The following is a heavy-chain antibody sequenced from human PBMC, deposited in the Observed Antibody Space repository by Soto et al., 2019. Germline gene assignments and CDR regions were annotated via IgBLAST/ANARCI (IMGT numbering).Heavy chain of an antibody. CDR3: ARGGWLRSRGMVVAATRHYYYGMDV. V-gene: IGHV4-34*01. Sequence: SETLSLTCAVYGGSFSGYYWSRIRQPPGKGLEWIGEINHSGSTNYNPSLKSRVTISVDTSKNQFSLKLSSVTAADTAVYYCARGGWLRSRGMVVAATRHYYYGMDVWGQGTTVTVSS. CDR1: GGSFSGYY. D-gene: IGHD2-15*01. J-gene: IGHJ6*02. CDR2: INHSGST.